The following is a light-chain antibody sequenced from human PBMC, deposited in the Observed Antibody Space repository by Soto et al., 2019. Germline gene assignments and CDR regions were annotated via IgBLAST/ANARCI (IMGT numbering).Light chain of an antibody. Sequence: QSALTQPASVSGSPGQSITISCTGTSSDVGSYNLVSWYQQHPGKVPKLIIYEGTKRPSGVSNRFSGSKSGNTASLTISGLQAEDEADYYCCSYAGTSTYVFGTGTQLTVL. J-gene: IGLJ1*01. CDR3: CSYAGTSTYV. V-gene: IGLV2-23*01. CDR1: SSDVGSYNL. CDR2: EGT.